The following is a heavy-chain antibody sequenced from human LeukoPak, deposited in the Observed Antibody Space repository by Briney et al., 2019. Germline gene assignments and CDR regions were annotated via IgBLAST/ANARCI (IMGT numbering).Heavy chain of an antibody. J-gene: IGHJ4*02. CDR1: GYSFTSFW. D-gene: IGHD5/OR15-5a*01. CDR3: ASHVSFDY. CDR2: IYPGDSDT. V-gene: IGHV5-51*01. Sequence: GESLKISCKGSGYSFTSFWIALVRQMPGKGLEWMGIIYPGDSDTRYSPSFQGQVTLSVDKSLSTAYLQGSSLQASDTAIYYCASHVSFDYWGQGTLVTVSS.